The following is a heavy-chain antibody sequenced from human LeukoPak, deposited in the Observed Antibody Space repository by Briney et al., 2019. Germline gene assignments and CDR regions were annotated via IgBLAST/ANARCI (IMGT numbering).Heavy chain of an antibody. CDR1: GDSISNSRYY. CDR3: ARNPYYYTSGSYYSSAFDI. D-gene: IGHD3-10*01. Sequence: SETLSLTCTVSGDSISNSRYYWDWIRQPPGKGLEWIGSITHSGTTYYNPSLRSRVTISVDTSKSHFSLKLSSVTAADTAVYYCARNPYYYTSGSYYSSAFDIWGQGTMVTVSS. J-gene: IGHJ3*02. V-gene: IGHV4-39*02. CDR2: ITHSGTT.